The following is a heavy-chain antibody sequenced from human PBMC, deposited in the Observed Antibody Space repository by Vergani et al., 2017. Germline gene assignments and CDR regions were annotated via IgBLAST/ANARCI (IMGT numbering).Heavy chain of an antibody. V-gene: IGHV4-34*01. Sequence: QAQLQQWGAGLLKPSETLSLTCAIYGGSFNDYWWTWIRQPPGKGLEWFGEIRHDGITNYSPSLKSRVTISIDTSTHQFSLNLRSVTAADTAVYYCAGEGYCTNAVCFTLVDVWGQGALVTVSS. CDR2: IRHDGIT. D-gene: IGHD2-8*01. CDR1: GGSFNDYW. CDR3: AGEGYCTNAVCFTLVDV. J-gene: IGHJ1*01.